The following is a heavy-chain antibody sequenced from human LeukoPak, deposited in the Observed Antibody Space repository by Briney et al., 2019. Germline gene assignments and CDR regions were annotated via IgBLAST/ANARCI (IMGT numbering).Heavy chain of an antibody. CDR1: GYTFTSYG. CDR3: ARIVLYYYDSSGYQYYYYYYMDV. D-gene: IGHD3-22*01. V-gene: IGHV1-18*01. Sequence: GASVKVSCKASGYTFTSYGISWVRQAPGQGLEWMGWISAYNGNTNYAQKLQGRVTMTTDTSTSTAYMELRSLRSDDTAVYYCARIVLYYYDSSGYQYYYYYYMDVWGKGTTVTISS. CDR2: ISAYNGNT. J-gene: IGHJ6*03.